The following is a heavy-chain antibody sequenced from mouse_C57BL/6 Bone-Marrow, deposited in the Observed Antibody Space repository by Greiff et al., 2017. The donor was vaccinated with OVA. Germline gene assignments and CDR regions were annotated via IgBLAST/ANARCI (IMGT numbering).Heavy chain of an antibody. V-gene: IGHV3-6*01. CDR1: GYSITSGYY. CDR2: ISYDGSN. CDR3: ASGPYYYGSSSWCAY. Sequence: VQLKESGPGLVKPSQSLSLTCSVSGYSITSGYYWNWIRQFPGNKLEWMGYISYDGSNNYNPSLKNRISITRDTSKNQFFLKLNSVTTEDTATYYCASGPYYYGSSSWCAYWGQGTLVTVSA. J-gene: IGHJ3*01. D-gene: IGHD1-1*01.